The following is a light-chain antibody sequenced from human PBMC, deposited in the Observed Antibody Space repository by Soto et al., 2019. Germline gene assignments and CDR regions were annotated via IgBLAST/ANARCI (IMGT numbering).Light chain of an antibody. V-gene: IGKV3-20*01. J-gene: IGKJ2*01. Sequence: EIVLTQSPGTLSLSPGERATLSCRASQSVRNNYLAWYQQRPGQAPRLLISDASRRAPSIPDRFSGSGSGTDFTLTISILEPEDFAVYHCQHYGNSLPNTFGQGTKLEIK. CDR1: QSVRNNY. CDR2: DAS. CDR3: QHYGNSLPNT.